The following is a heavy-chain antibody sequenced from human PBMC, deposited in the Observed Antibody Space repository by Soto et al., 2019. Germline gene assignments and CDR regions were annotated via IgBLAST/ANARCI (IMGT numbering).Heavy chain of an antibody. D-gene: IGHD1-26*01. CDR3: ARGSIVGATTSGWFDP. V-gene: IGHV4-34*01. CDR1: GGSFSGYY. J-gene: IGHJ5*02. Sequence: QVQLQQWGAGLLKPSETLSLTCAVYGGSFSGYYWSWIRQPPGKGLEWIGEINHSGSTNYNPSLKSRVTISVDTSKNQFSLKLSSVTAADTTVYYCARGSIVGATTSGWFDPWGKGTLVTVSS. CDR2: INHSGST.